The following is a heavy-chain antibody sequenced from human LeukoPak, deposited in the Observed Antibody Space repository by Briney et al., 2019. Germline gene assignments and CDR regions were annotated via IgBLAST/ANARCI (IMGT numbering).Heavy chain of an antibody. J-gene: IGHJ5*02. Sequence: SETLSLTCTVSGGSISSSSYYWGWIRQPPGKGLEWIGSIYYSGSTYYNPSLKSRVTISVDTSKNQFSLKLSSVTAADTAVYYCARYRRDTAMVISTRVWFDPWGQGTLVTVSS. CDR3: ARYRRDTAMVISTRVWFDP. V-gene: IGHV4-39*01. CDR1: GGSISSSSYY. CDR2: IYYSGST. D-gene: IGHD5-18*01.